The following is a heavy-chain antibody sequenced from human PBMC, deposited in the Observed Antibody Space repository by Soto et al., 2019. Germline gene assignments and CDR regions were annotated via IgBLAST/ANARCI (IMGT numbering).Heavy chain of an antibody. J-gene: IGHJ5*02. V-gene: IGHV4-31*03. CDR1: GGSISSGRYY. Sequence: SETLSLTCTVSGGSISSGRYYWSWIRQHPGKGLEWIGYIYNSGSAFYNPSLKSRVTITIDTSTNQFSLKLSSVTAADTAVYYCARTYYDILTLDPWGQGTLVTVS. CDR3: ARTYYDILTLDP. D-gene: IGHD3-9*01. CDR2: IYNSGSA.